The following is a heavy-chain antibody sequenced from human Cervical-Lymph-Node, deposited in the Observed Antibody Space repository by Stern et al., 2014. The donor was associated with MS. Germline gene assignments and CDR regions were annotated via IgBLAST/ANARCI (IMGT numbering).Heavy chain of an antibody. CDR3: ARDPSYCGGDCYASWFDP. CDR1: GFTFSSYW. Sequence: EVQLVESGGGLVQPGGSLRLSCAASGFTFSSYWMHWVRQAPGKGLAWVSRINSDGSSTSYADSVKGRFTISRDNAKNTLYLQMNSLRAEDTAVYYCARDPSYCGGDCYASWFDPWGQGTLVTVSS. V-gene: IGHV3-74*01. J-gene: IGHJ5*02. D-gene: IGHD2-21*02. CDR2: INSDGSST.